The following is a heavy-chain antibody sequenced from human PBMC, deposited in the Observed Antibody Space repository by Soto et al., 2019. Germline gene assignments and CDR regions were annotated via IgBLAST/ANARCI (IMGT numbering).Heavy chain of an antibody. CDR3: ARDRRSYDYYYYMDV. Sequence: GESLKISCAASGFTFSSYWMSWVRQAPGKGLEWVANIKQDGSEKYYVDSVKGRFTISRDNAKNSLYLQMNSLRAEDTAVYYCARDRRSYDYYYYMDVWGKGTTVTVSS. CDR2: IKQDGSEK. CDR1: GFTFSSYW. V-gene: IGHV3-7*01. J-gene: IGHJ6*03.